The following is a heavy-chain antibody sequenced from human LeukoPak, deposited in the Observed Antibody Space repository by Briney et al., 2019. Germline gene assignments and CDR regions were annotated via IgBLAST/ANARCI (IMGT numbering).Heavy chain of an antibody. J-gene: IGHJ5*02. CDR3: ARGGLAGYCTNGVCYRYNWFDP. CDR1: GYTFTSYG. V-gene: IGHV1-18*01. D-gene: IGHD2-8*01. Sequence: ASVKVSCKASGYTFTSYGISWVRQAPGQGLEWMGWISAYNGNTNYAQKLQGRVIMTTDTSTSTAYMELRSLRSDDTAVYYCARGGLAGYCTNGVCYRYNWFDPWGQGTLVTVSS. CDR2: ISAYNGNT.